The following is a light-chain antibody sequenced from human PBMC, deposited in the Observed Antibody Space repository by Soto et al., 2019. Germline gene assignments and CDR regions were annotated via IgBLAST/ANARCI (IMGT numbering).Light chain of an antibody. V-gene: IGKV1-33*01. CDR1: QDIRNH. CDR2: VAS. J-gene: IGKJ4*01. CDR3: QQYLNVLT. Sequence: DIQMTQSPSSLSASVGDRITITCQASQDIRNHLNWYQQKPGKAPKILIYVASNLEAGVPSRFGGSGSGTDFTFTISSLQPEDIATYYCQQYLNVLTFGGGTKVEIK.